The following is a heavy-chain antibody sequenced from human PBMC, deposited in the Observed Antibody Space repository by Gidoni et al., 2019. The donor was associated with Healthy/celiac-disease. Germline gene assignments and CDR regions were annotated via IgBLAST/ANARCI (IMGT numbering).Heavy chain of an antibody. Sequence: QVQLVESGGGVVQPGRSLRLSCAASGFTFSSYAMHWVRQAPGKGLEWVAVISYDGSNKYYADSVKGRFTISRDNSKNTLYLQMNSLRAEDTAVYYCARVIAPYYFDYWGQGTLVTVSS. J-gene: IGHJ4*02. V-gene: IGHV3-30*04. CDR1: GFTFSSYA. CDR2: ISYDGSNK. CDR3: ARVIAPYYFDY. D-gene: IGHD2-21*01.